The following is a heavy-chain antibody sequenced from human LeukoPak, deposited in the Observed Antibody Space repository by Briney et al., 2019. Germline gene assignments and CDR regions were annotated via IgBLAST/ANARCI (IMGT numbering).Heavy chain of an antibody. D-gene: IGHD1-26*01. CDR1: GYTFTSYG. J-gene: IGHJ4*02. Sequence: ASVKVSCKASGYTFTSYGISWVRQAPGQGLEWMGWTSAHNDDTNYAETLQGRLTMTTDISTSTAYMELTSLRSDDTAVYYCARDWDSRDDYFDPWGQGTLVIVSS. V-gene: IGHV1-18*01. CDR2: TSAHNDDT. CDR3: ARDWDSRDDYFDP.